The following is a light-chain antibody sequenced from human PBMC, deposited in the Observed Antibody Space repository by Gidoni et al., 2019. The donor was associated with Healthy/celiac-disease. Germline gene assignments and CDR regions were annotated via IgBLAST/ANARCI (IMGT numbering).Light chain of an antibody. V-gene: IGKV1-5*03. CDR1: QRISSW. CDR3: QTLNSYPLT. J-gene: IGKJ4*01. Sequence: DIQMTQSPSTLSASVGDRVTITCRASQRISSWLAWYQHKPGKAPKLLIYKAFSLERGVPTKFSGHWIGTGFPFTIRRLAAGGFCTYFRQTLNSYPLTFGGGTKVEIK. CDR2: KAF.